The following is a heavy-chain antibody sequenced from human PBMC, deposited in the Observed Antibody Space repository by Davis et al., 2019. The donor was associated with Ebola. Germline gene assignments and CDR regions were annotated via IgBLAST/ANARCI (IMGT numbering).Heavy chain of an antibody. CDR2: INHSGST. Sequence: MPSETLSLTCTVSGGSISSYYWSWIRQPPGKGLEWIGEINHSGSTNYNPSLKSRVTITVDTSKNQFSLKLSSVTAADTAVYYCASNTRYYYHGMDVWGQGTTVTVSS. J-gene: IGHJ6*02. V-gene: IGHV4-34*01. CDR1: GGSISSYY. CDR3: ASNTRYYYHGMDV.